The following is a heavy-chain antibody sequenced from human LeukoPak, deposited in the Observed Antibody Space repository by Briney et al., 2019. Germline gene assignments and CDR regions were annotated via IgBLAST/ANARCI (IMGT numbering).Heavy chain of an antibody. J-gene: IGHJ3*02. CDR2: INAGNGNT. CDR3: ARAQGGYDFAAFDI. Sequence: ASVKVSCKASGYTFTTYAIHWVRQAPGQRPEWMGWINAGNGNTKSSQKFQGRVTLTRDKSASTAYMELSSLTSEDTAVHYCARAQGGYDFAAFDIWGQGTVVIVSS. D-gene: IGHD5-12*01. CDR1: GYTFTTYA. V-gene: IGHV1-3*01.